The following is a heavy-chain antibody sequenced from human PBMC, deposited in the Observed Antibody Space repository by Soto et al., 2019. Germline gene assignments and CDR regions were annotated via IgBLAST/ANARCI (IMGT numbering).Heavy chain of an antibody. Sequence: GGSLRLSCAASGFTFSSYAMSWVRQAPGKGLEWVSTVSVSGANTYYADSVKGRFTISRDNSKNTFFLQMNSLRVEDTAVYYCAKVVPSDCSSITCRYFDYWGLGTLVTVSS. CDR1: GFTFSSYA. J-gene: IGHJ4*02. V-gene: IGHV3-23*01. CDR2: VSVSGANT. D-gene: IGHD2-2*01. CDR3: AKVVPSDCSSITCRYFDY.